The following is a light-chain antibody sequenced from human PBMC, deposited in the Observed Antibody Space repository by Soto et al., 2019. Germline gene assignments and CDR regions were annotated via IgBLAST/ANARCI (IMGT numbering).Light chain of an antibody. J-gene: IGKJ5*01. CDR3: QQSSNWPPSIT. Sequence: EIVLTQSPATLSLSPGDRATLSCRASQSVTTFLAWYQQKPGQAPRLLIYDASDRAPGIPARFSGSGSATDFTLTINNLEPEDFEVYYCQQSSNWPPSITFGQGTRLEIK. CDR1: QSVTTF. CDR2: DAS. V-gene: IGKV3-11*01.